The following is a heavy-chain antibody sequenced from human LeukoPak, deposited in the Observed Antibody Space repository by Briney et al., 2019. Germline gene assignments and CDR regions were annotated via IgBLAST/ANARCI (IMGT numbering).Heavy chain of an antibody. V-gene: IGHV1-2*02. J-gene: IGHJ4*02. CDR2: INPNSGGT. Sequence: ASVKVSCKASGYTFTSYGIRWMRQAPGQGLEWMGWINPNSGGTNYAQKFQGRVTMTRDTSISTAYMELSRLRSDDTAVYYCARRAWFGEYDYWGQGTLVTVSS. CDR3: ARRAWFGEYDY. D-gene: IGHD3-10*01. CDR1: GYTFTSYG.